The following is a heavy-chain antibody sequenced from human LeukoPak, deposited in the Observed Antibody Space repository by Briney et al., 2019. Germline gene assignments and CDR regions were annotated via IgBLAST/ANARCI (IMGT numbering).Heavy chain of an antibody. CDR1: GFTFDDYG. J-gene: IGHJ4*02. D-gene: IGHD6-13*01. CDR2: INWNGGST. V-gene: IGHV3-20*04. Sequence: PGGSLRLSCAASGFTFDDYGMSWVRQAPGKGLEWVSGINWNGGSTGYADSVKGRFSISRDNAKNSLYLQMNSLRAEDTALYYCARGTLKAAATDFDYWGQGTLVTVSS. CDR3: ARGTLKAAATDFDY.